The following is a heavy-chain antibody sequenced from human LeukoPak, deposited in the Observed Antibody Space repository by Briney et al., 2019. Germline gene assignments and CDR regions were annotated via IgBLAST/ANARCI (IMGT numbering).Heavy chain of an antibody. Sequence: ASVKVSCKASGYSFTGYYMFWVRQALGQGLEWMGWINPNSGGTNYAQRFQGRVTMTRDTSISTAYMELSSLRSDDTAVYYCATDFYYGSGNYPDYWGQGTPVTVSS. V-gene: IGHV1-2*02. CDR3: ATDFYYGSGNYPDY. J-gene: IGHJ4*02. CDR2: INPNSGGT. CDR1: GYSFTGYY. D-gene: IGHD3-10*01.